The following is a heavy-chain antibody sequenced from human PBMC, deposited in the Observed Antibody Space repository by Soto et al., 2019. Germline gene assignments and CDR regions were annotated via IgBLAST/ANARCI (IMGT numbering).Heavy chain of an antibody. Sequence: ESGGGVVQPGRSLRLSCAASGFTFSSYGMHWVRQAPGKGLEWVAVISYDGSNKYYADSVKGRFTISRDNSKNTLYLQMNSLRAEDTAVYYCAKDASRWLLLYYYYGMDVWGQGTTVTVSS. V-gene: IGHV3-30*18. CDR1: GFTFSSYG. D-gene: IGHD3-22*01. CDR3: AKDASRWLLLYYYYGMDV. CDR2: ISYDGSNK. J-gene: IGHJ6*02.